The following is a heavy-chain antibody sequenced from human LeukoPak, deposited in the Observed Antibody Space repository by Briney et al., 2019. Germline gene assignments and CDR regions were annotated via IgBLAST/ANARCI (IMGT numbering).Heavy chain of an antibody. J-gene: IGHJ4*02. CDR1: GFSFSSYA. V-gene: IGHV3-23*01. Sequence: GGSLRLSCAASGFSFSSYAMTWVRQAPGKGLEWVSVTSESGDNTYYGDSVKGRFTVSRDNSKNTLYLQMNSLRAEDTAIYYCARTAANDYWGQGTLVTVSS. D-gene: IGHD6-13*01. CDR2: TSESGDNT. CDR3: ARTAANDY.